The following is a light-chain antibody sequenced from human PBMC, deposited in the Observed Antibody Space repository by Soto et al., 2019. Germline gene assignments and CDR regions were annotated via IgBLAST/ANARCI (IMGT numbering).Light chain of an antibody. CDR1: QSVLDRSNNKNY. CDR2: WAS. CDR3: HQYNSSPQT. J-gene: IGKJ1*01. V-gene: IGKV4-1*01. Sequence: DIVMTQSPNALAVSLGERANISCKASQSVLDRSNNKNYLAWYQQKPGQPPKMLIYWASTRQSGVPDRFSGSGSGTDFTLTVSGLNAEDVAVYYGHQYNSSPQTFGQGTKVEMK.